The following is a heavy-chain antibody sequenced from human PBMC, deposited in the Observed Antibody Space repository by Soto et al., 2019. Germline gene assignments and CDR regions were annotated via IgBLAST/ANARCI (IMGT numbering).Heavy chain of an antibody. V-gene: IGHV3-48*02. CDR3: ARSVYLDDFWSGPPGGSYGMDV. J-gene: IGHJ6*02. Sequence: GGSLRLSCAASGFTFSSYSMNWVRQAPGKGLEWVSYISSSSSTIYYAVSVKGRFTLSRDNAKNSLYLQMNSLRDEDTAVYYCARSVYLDDFWSGPPGGSYGMDVWGQGTTVTVSS. CDR1: GFTFSSYS. CDR2: ISSSSSTI. D-gene: IGHD3-3*01.